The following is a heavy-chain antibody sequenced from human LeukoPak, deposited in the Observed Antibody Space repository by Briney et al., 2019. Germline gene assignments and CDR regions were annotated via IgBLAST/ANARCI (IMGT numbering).Heavy chain of an antibody. V-gene: IGHV4-59*02. CDR2: LSYTGKT. J-gene: IGHJ4*02. CDR1: GVSVSTSH. D-gene: IGHD2/OR15-2a*01. Sequence: PSESLSLTCNVSGVSVSTSHWNWIRQRPGKGLEWIGCLSYTGKTDYNPSLKSRVSISLGSSNNHFSLKLTSVTAADTAVYYCSEGYFEPFDHWGQGILVTVSS. CDR3: SEGYFEPFDH.